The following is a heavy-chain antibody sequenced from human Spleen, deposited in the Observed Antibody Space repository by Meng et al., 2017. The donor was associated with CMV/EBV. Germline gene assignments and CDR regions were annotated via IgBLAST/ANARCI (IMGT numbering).Heavy chain of an antibody. D-gene: IGHD2-21*01. J-gene: IGHJ5*02. CDR3: ARVPHILSPNNWFDP. CDR1: GSISSSSYY. CDR2: IYYSGST. V-gene: IGHV4-39*07. Sequence: GSISSSSYYWGWIRQPPGKGLEWIGSIYYSGSTYYNPSLKSRVTISVDTSKNQFSLKLSSVTAADTAVYYCARVPHILSPNNWFDPWGQGTLVTVSS.